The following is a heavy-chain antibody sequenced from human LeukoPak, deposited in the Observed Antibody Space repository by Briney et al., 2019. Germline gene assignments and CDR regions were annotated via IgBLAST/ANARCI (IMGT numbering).Heavy chain of an antibody. Sequence: GRSLRLSCAASGFTFSSYGRHWVRQAPGKGLEWVAVISYDGSNKYYADSVKGRFTISRDNSKNTLYLQMNSLRAEDTAVYNCAKDKYGYENLYYFDYWGQGTLVTVSS. CDR3: AKDKYGYENLYYFDY. V-gene: IGHV3-30*18. J-gene: IGHJ4*02. D-gene: IGHD5-12*01. CDR2: ISYDGSNK. CDR1: GFTFSSYG.